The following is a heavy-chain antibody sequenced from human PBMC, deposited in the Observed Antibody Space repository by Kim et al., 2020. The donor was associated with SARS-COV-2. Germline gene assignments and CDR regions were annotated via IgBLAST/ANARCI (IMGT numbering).Heavy chain of an antibody. CDR3: ARLGYYDFWSGYSPLQNWFDP. J-gene: IGHJ5*02. V-gene: IGHV4-59*08. D-gene: IGHD3-3*01. Sequence: SETLSLTCTVAGGSISRYYWSWIRQPAGKGLEWIGYIYYSGSTNYNPSLKSRVTISVDTSTNQFSLKLSSVTAADTAVYYCARLGYYDFWSGYSPLQNWFDPWGQVTLVTVSS. CDR2: IYYSGST. CDR1: GGSISRYY.